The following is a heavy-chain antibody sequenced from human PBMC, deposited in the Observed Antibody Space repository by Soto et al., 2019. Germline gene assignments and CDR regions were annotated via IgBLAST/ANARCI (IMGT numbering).Heavy chain of an antibody. V-gene: IGHV3-48*03. D-gene: IGHD3-10*01. Sequence: GGSLRLSCAASGFTFSHYEMNWVRQAPGKGLQWISYISHTGTTIYYADSVKGRFTISRDNDKNSLYLQMNSLRAEDTAVYFCAREPRVGGGPMALGYYYYYGMDVWGQGT. CDR1: GFTFSHYE. CDR3: AREPRVGGGPMALGYYYYYGMDV. CDR2: ISHTGTTI. J-gene: IGHJ6*02.